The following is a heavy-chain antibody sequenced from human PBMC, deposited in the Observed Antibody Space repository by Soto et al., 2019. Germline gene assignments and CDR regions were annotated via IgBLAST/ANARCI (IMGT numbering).Heavy chain of an antibody. CDR1: GYTFTSYG. CDR2: ISAYNGNT. D-gene: IGHD3-16*02. Sequence: QVQLVQSGAEVKKPGASVKVSCKASGYTFTSYGISWVRQAPGQGLEWMGWISAYNGNTNYAQKLQGRVTMTTDTSTSTAYMELRSLRSDDTAVYYCARGTVVYDYIWGSYRTDAFDIWGQGTMVTVSS. V-gene: IGHV1-18*01. CDR3: ARGTVVYDYIWGSYRTDAFDI. J-gene: IGHJ3*02.